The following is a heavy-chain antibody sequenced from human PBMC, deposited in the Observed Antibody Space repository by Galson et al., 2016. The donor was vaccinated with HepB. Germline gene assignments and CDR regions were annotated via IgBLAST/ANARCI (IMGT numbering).Heavy chain of an antibody. CDR2: IRGSADST. V-gene: IGHV3-23*01. CDR3: AKMKYNGSGSLSTFDI. Sequence: SLRLSCAASGFTFSSYAMSWVRQAPGKGLEWVSTIRGSADSTYYADSVKGRFSISRDKSRNTLYVQMNSLRAEDTAIYYCAKMKYNGSGSLSTFDIWGPGTMVTVSS. CDR1: GFTFSSYA. J-gene: IGHJ3*02. D-gene: IGHD3-10*01.